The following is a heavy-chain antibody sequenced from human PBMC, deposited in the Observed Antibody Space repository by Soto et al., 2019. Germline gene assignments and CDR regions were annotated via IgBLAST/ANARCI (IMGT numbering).Heavy chain of an antibody. J-gene: IGHJ4*02. D-gene: IGHD6-6*01. Sequence: SETLSLTCTVSGGSISSDDYYWSWIRQPPGKGLEWIGEINHSGSTNYNPSLKSRVTISVDTSKNQFSLKLSSVTAADTAVYYCARGGAARAPFDYWGQGTLVTVSS. CDR3: ARGGAARAPFDY. CDR2: INHSGST. V-gene: IGHV4-34*01. CDR1: GGSISSDDYY.